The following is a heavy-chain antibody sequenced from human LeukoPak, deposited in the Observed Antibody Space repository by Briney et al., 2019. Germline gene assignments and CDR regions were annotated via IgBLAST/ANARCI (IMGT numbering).Heavy chain of an antibody. D-gene: IGHD3-10*01. CDR1: GYTFTSYG. CDR2: ISAYNGNT. CDR3: ARDSKVRGEYPLGY. Sequence: ASVKVSCKASGYTFTSYGISWVRQAPGQGLEWMRWISAYNGNTNYAQKLQGRVTMTTDTSTSTAYMELRSLRSDDTAVYYCARDSKVRGEYPLGYWGQGTLVTVSS. V-gene: IGHV1-18*04. J-gene: IGHJ4*02.